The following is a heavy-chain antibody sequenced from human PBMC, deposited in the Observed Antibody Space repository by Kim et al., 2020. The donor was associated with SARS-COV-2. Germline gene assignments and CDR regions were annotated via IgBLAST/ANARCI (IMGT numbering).Heavy chain of an antibody. CDR3: AKDLGAAAGFFDY. J-gene: IGHJ4*02. D-gene: IGHD6-13*01. CDR1: GFTFSSYG. V-gene: IGHV3-30*18. CDR2: ISYDGSNK. Sequence: GGSLRLSCADSGFTFSSYGMHWVRQAPGKGLEWVAVISYDGSNKYYADSVKGRFTISRDNSKNTLYLQMNSLRAEDTAVYYCAKDLGAAAGFFDYWGQGTLVTVSS.